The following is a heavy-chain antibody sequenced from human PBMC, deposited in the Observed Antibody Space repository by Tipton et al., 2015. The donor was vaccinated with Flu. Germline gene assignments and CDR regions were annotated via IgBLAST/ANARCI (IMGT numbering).Heavy chain of an antibody. CDR3: ARRTYYYGSGEQDY. CDR2: ISPSGTT. Sequence: TLSLTCRVSGGSITDYHWTWIRQSAGKGLEWIGRISPSGTTKFNSSLKSRVTMSVDASKNQFSLRLTSVTAADTAVYYCARRTYYYGSGEQDYWGQGTLVTVSS. V-gene: IGHV4-4*07. CDR1: GGSITDYH. J-gene: IGHJ4*02. D-gene: IGHD3-10*01.